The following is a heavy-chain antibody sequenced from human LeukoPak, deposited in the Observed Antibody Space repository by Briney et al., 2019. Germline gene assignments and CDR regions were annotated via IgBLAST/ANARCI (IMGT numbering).Heavy chain of an antibody. V-gene: IGHV3-49*02. CDR1: GYTFGNYT. CDR2: IRSKSHGETT. Sequence: PGGSLRLSCTVSGYTFGNYTVSWVRQAPGKGLEWVGFIRSKSHGETTEYAASVKGRFTLSREESKSVAYLQMNSLKTEDTSVYFCTSFRWIYWGQGTLVIVSS. CDR3: TSFRWIY. J-gene: IGHJ4*02. D-gene: IGHD2-2*03.